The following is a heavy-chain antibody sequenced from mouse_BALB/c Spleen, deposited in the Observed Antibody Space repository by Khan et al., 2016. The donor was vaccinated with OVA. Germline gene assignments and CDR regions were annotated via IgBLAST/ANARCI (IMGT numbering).Heavy chain of an antibody. J-gene: IGHJ3*01. CDR2: IWGDGST. Sequence: VQLKESGPGLVAPSQSLSITCTVSGLSLTDYGVNWIRQPPGKGLEWLGMIWGDGSTDYNSALTSRLSISRDNSKSQVFLKMNSLQTDDTARYYCAREGNGYYGFASWGQGTLVTVSA. V-gene: IGHV2-6-7*01. CDR3: AREGNGYYGFAS. D-gene: IGHD2-3*01. CDR1: GLSLTDYG.